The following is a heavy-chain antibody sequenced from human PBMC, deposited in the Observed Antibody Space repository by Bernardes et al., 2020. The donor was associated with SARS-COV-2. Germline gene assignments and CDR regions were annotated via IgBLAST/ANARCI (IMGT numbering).Heavy chain of an antibody. CDR3: AGTYYDILFDP. CDR1: GGSFSGYY. J-gene: IGHJ5*02. Sequence: SETLSLTCAVYGGSFSGYYWSWIRQPPGKGLEWIGEINHSGSTNYNPSLKSRVTISVDTSKNQFSLKLSSVTAADTAVYYCAGTYYDILFDPWGQGTLVTVS. CDR2: INHSGST. D-gene: IGHD3-9*01. V-gene: IGHV4-34*01.